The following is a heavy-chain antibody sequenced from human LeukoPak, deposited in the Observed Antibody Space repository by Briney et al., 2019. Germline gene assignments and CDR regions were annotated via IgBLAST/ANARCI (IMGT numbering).Heavy chain of an antibody. D-gene: IGHD7-27*01. Sequence: ASVKVSCKASGYTFTSYDINWVRQATGQGLEWMGWMNPNSGNTGYAQKFQGRVTMTRNTSISTAYMELSSLRSEGTAVYYCARGNWAEDWFDPWGQGTLVAVSS. CDR2: MNPNSGNT. V-gene: IGHV1-8*01. J-gene: IGHJ5*02. CDR1: GYTFTSYD. CDR3: ARGNWAEDWFDP.